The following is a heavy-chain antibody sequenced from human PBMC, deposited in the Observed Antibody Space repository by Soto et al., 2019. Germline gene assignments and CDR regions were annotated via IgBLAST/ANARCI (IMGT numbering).Heavy chain of an antibody. V-gene: IGHV3-23*01. CDR2: ISGSGGST. J-gene: IGHJ4*02. D-gene: IGHD3-3*01. CDR1: GFTFSSYA. Sequence: PGGSLRLSCAASGFTFSSYAMSWVRQAPGKGLEWVSAISGSGGSTYYADSVKGRFTISRDNSKNTLYLQMNSLRAEDTDVYYCAVDGYDFWSGYSDFDYWGQGTLVTVSS. CDR3: AVDGYDFWSGYSDFDY.